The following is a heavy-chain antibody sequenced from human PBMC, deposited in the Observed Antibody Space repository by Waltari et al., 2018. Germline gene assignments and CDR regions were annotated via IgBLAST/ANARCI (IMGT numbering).Heavy chain of an antibody. CDR2: IVVGSGNT. D-gene: IGHD3-10*02. CDR1: GFTFTSSA. CDR3: AADYVTRREGYFDI. J-gene: IGHJ3*02. V-gene: IGHV1-58*02. Sequence: GPEVKKPGTSVKFSCKTSGFTFTSSAMQWVRQARGQRLEWIGWIVVGSGNTNYAQKFQERVTITRDMSTSTAYMELSSLRSEDTAVYYCAADYVTRREGYFDIWGQGTMVTVSS.